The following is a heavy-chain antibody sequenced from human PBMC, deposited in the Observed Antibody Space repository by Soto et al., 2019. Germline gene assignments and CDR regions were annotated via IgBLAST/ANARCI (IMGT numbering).Heavy chain of an antibody. V-gene: IGHV3-23*01. CDR1: GFPFSSYA. CDR2: ISGRGGSS. J-gene: IGHJ4*02. Sequence: EVQLLESGGGLAQPGGSLRLSCATSGFPFSSYAMAWVRQAPGKGLAWVSGISGRGGSSFYADSVKGQFTISRDNSKSTLYLQMSSLRAEDTAVYYCVRVAGSGGYFDFWGQGILVTVSS. CDR3: VRVAGSGGYFDF. D-gene: IGHD3-10*01.